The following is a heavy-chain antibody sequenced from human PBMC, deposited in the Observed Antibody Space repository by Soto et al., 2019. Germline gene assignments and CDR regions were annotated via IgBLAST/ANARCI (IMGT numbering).Heavy chain of an antibody. CDR1: GFTFSSYS. CDR3: ARALSSAGSSNAY. D-gene: IGHD6-13*01. CDR2: ISSSSSTV. Sequence: EVQLVESGGGLVQPGGSLRLSCAASGFTFSSYSMNWVRQAPGKGLEWVSYISSSSSTVYYAPSVKSRFTISRDNAKNSLYLQINSLKAEDTAVYYCARALSSAGSSNAYSGQRTLVTVSS. V-gene: IGHV3-48*01. J-gene: IGHJ4*02.